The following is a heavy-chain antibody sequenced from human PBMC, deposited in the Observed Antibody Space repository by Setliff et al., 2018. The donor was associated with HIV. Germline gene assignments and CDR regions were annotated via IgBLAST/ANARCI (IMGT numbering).Heavy chain of an antibody. CDR2: MYPSGST. CDR3: ARVSVCGSAMARGGYFDY. D-gene: IGHD3-10*01. Sequence: SETLSLTCAVYGGSFSGYYWSWVRQPPGRGLEWIGEMYPSGSTNYNSSLKSRVTISVDKSKNQFSLKLSSVTAADTTVYYCARVSVCGSAMARGGYFDYWGQGTPVTVSS. CDR1: GGSFSGYY. J-gene: IGHJ4*02. V-gene: IGHV4-34*01.